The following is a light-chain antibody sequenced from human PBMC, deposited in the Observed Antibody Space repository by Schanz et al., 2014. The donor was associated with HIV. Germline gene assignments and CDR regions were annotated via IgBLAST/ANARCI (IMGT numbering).Light chain of an antibody. CDR2: GNS. V-gene: IGLV2-8*01. J-gene: IGLJ2*01. CDR3: HSYDISLKGYI. Sequence: QSALTQPPSASGSPGQSVTISCTGTSSDVGGYNYVSWYQQLPGTAPKLLIYGNSNRPSGVPDRFSGSKSGTSASLAITGLQAEDEADYYCHSYDISLKGYIFGGGTKLTVL. CDR1: SSDVGGYNY.